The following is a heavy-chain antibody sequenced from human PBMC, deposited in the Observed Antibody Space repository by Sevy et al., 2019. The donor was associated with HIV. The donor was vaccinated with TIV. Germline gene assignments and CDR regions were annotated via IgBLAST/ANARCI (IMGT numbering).Heavy chain of an antibody. CDR3: ARSGFLEWAGSTRGPRNWFDP. CDR1: GGSMRNFY. D-gene: IGHD3-3*01. J-gene: IGHJ5*02. V-gene: IGHV4-59*13. CDR2: IYYSGST. Sequence: SETLSLTCSVSGGSMRNFYWSWIRQPPGKGLEWIGNIYYSGSTNYNPSLKSRVTMSVYTSKNQFSLKLSSVTAADTAVYYCARSGFLEWAGSTRGPRNWFDPWGQGTLVTVSS.